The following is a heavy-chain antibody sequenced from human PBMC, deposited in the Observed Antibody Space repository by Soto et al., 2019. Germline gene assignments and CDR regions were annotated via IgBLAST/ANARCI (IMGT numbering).Heavy chain of an antibody. Sequence: PGGSLRLSCAASGFTFSNYGMSWVRQAPGKGLEWVSGISGSGGSTYYAASVKGRFTISRDNSKNTLYVEMNSLRAEDTAVYYCVKVRSESYGSGSYEDWFDPWGQGTLVTVSS. D-gene: IGHD3-10*01. CDR1: GFTFSNYG. V-gene: IGHV3-23*01. CDR2: ISGSGGST. J-gene: IGHJ5*02. CDR3: VKVRSESYGSGSYEDWFDP.